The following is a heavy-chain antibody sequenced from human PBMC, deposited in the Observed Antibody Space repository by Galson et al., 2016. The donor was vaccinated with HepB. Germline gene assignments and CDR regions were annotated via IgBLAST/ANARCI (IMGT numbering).Heavy chain of an antibody. CDR1: GFTFSDYG. Sequence: SLRLSCAASGFTFSDYGMPWVRQAPGKGLEWVAVIWYDGSNKYYVDSVKGRFTISRDNSKNTLYLQMNSLRVEDTAVYYCARVNSIAARGYFDYWGQGTLVTVSS. CDR3: ARVNSIAARGYFDY. D-gene: IGHD6-6*01. J-gene: IGHJ4*02. CDR2: IWYDGSNK. V-gene: IGHV3-33*01.